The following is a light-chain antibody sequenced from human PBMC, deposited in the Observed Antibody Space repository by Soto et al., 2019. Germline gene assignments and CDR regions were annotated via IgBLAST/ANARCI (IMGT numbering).Light chain of an antibody. J-gene: IGKJ4*01. CDR1: QSVTSF. CDR3: QQRSNWTLT. CDR2: DVS. V-gene: IGKV3-11*01. Sequence: EIVLTQSPAPLSSSPGERATLPCRASQSVTSFLAWYQQKPVQAPGPLIYDVSHRATGIPARFSGSGSGTDFTLTISSLEPEDFAVYYCQQRSNWTLTFGGGTKVEIK.